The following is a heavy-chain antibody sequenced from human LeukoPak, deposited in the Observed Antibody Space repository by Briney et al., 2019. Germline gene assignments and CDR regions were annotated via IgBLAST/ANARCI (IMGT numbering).Heavy chain of an antibody. J-gene: IGHJ1*01. CDR2: ISSSSSYI. CDR1: GFTFSSYS. CDR3: ARVYSSGYPLQH. D-gene: IGHD3-22*01. Sequence: PGGSLRLSCAASGFTFSSYSMNWVRQAPGKGLEWVSSISSSSSYIYYADSVKGRFTISRDNAKNSLYLQMNSLRAEDTAVYYCARVYSSGYPLQHWGQGTLVTVSS. V-gene: IGHV3-21*01.